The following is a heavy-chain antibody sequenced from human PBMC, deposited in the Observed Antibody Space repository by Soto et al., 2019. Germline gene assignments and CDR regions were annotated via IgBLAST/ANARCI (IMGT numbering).Heavy chain of an antibody. CDR3: ARRLRSVAGTTGSFDY. Sequence: NPGGSLRLSCAASGFTFSSYSMNWVRQAPGKGLEWVSSISSSSSYIYYADSVKGRFTISRDNAKNSLYLQMNSLRAEDTAVYYCARRLRSVAGTTGSFDYWGQGTLVTVSS. CDR1: GFTFSSYS. J-gene: IGHJ4*02. D-gene: IGHD6-19*01. V-gene: IGHV3-21*01. CDR2: ISSSSSYI.